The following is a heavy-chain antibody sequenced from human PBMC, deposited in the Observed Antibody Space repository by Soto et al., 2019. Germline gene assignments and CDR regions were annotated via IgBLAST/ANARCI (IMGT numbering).Heavy chain of an antibody. V-gene: IGHV3-23*01. J-gene: IGHJ6*02. D-gene: IGHD3-9*01. CDR3: AKDNTYYDILTGHSIYYCYGMDV. Sequence: PGGSLRLSCAASGFTFSSYAMSWVRQAPGKGLEWVSAISGSGGSTYYADSVKGRFTISRDNSKNTLYLQMNSLRAEDTAVYYCAKDNTYYDILTGHSIYYCYGMDVWGQGTTVTVSS. CDR1: GFTFSSYA. CDR2: ISGSGGST.